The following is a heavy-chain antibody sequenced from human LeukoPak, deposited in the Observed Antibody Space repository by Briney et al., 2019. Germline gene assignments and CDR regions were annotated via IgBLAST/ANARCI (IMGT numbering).Heavy chain of an antibody. CDR1: GYFISSGCY. D-gene: IGHD3-3*01. J-gene: IGHJ6*03. CDR3: ASTITIFGVVTYYYYMDV. CDR2: INHSGST. V-gene: IGHV4-38-2*01. Sequence: KPSETLSLTCAVSGYFISSGCYGGWIRQPPGQGLEWIGEINHSGSTNYNPSLKSRVTISVATSKNQSSLKLSSVTAADTAVYYCASTITIFGVVTYYYYMDVWGKGTTVTVSS.